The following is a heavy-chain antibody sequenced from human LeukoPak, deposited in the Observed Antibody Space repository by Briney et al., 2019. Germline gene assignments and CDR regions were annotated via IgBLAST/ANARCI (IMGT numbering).Heavy chain of an antibody. Sequence: ASVKVSCKASGYTFTSYGISWVRQAPGQGLEWMGWISAYNGNTNYAQKLQGRVTMTTDTSTSTAYMELRSLRSDDTAVYYCARDPGIYYHDSSGRFDYWGQGTLVTVSS. J-gene: IGHJ4*02. V-gene: IGHV1-18*01. CDR2: ISAYNGNT. CDR1: GYTFTSYG. CDR3: ARDPGIYYHDSSGRFDY. D-gene: IGHD3-22*01.